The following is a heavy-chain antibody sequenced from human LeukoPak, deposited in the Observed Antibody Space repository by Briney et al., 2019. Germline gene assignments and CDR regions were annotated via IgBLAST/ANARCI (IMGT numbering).Heavy chain of an antibody. CDR1: GYTFSSYA. J-gene: IGHJ4*02. CDR3: AKVCITIFGVVDPIDY. D-gene: IGHD3-3*01. CDR2: ISGSGGST. Sequence: GGSLRLSCAASGYTFSSYALSWVRQAPGKGLEWVSAISGSGGSTYYADSVKGRFTISRDNSKNTLYLQMNSLRAEDTAVYYCAKVCITIFGVVDPIDYWGQGTQVTVSS. V-gene: IGHV3-23*01.